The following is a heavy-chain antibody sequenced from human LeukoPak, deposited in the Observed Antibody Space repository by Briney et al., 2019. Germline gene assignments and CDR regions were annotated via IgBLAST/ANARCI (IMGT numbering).Heavy chain of an antibody. CDR3: AREVDYYDSSGYYNDAFDI. V-gene: IGHV4-4*07. CDR1: GGSISSYY. D-gene: IGHD3-22*01. CDR2: IYTSGST. Sequence: SETLSLTCTVSGGSISSYYWSWIRQPAGKGLGWIGRIYTSGSTNYNPSLKSRVTMSVDTSKNQFSLKLSSVTAADTAVYYCAREVDYYDSSGYYNDAFDIWGQGTMVTVSS. J-gene: IGHJ3*02.